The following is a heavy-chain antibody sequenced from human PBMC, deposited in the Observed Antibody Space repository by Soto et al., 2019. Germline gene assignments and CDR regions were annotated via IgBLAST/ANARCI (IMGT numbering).Heavy chain of an antibody. CDR3: GTHPGGGGY. D-gene: IGHD3-10*01. CDR2: IYSGGYT. Sequence: EVQLVESGGGLIQPGGSLRLSCAVSGFTVSNNYMSWVRQAPGKGLEGVSVIYSGGYTAYGDSVKGRFTISRDNSKNTLYLQKKTLGAAARALFFCGTHPGGGGYWGQGTLVTVSS. V-gene: IGHV3-53*01. CDR1: GFTVSNNY. J-gene: IGHJ4*02.